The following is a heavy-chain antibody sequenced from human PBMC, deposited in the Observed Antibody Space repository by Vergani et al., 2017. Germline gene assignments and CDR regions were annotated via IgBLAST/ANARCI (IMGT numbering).Heavy chain of an antibody. J-gene: IGHJ3*02. CDR2: IVVGSGNT. CDR3: AAPSGIAAAGRGLDAFDI. D-gene: IGHD6-13*01. Sequence: QMQLVQSGPEVKKPGTSVKVSCKASGFTFTSSAMQWVRQARGQRLEWIGWIVVGSGNTNYAQKFQERVTITRDMSTSTAYMELSSLRSEDTAVYYCAAPSGIAAAGRGLDAFDIWGHGTMVTVSS. V-gene: IGHV1-58*02. CDR1: GFTFTSSA.